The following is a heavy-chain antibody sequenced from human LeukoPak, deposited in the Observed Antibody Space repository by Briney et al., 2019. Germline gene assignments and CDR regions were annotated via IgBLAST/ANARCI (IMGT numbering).Heavy chain of an antibody. J-gene: IGHJ4*02. D-gene: IGHD4-17*01. V-gene: IGHV4-59*12. Sequence: PSETLSLTCTVSGGSISSYYWSWIRQPPGKGLEWIGYIYYSGSTNYNPSLKSRVTMSVDTSKNQFSLKLSSVTAADTAVYYCARSSGYGDYVQADYWGQGILVTVSS. CDR1: GGSISSYY. CDR2: IYYSGST. CDR3: ARSSGYGDYVQADY.